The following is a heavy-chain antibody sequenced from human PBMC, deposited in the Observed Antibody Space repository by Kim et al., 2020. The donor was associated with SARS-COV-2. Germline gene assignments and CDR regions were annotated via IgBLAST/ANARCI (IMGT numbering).Heavy chain of an antibody. Sequence: SETLSLTCAVSGGPFSGYYWTWIRQPPGGGLEWIGEAFDSGITKYNPSLKSRLTISVDTSKNVFSLKLSSVTAADTATYYCARHMQRAFDIWGQGTIVTVSS. V-gene: IGHV4-34*12. CDR3: ARHMQRAFDI. CDR2: AFDSGIT. D-gene: IGHD2-2*01. CDR1: GGPFSGYY. J-gene: IGHJ3*02.